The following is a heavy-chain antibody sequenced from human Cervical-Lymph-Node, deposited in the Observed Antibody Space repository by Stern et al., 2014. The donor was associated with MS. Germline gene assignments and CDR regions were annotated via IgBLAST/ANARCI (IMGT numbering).Heavy chain of an antibody. CDR1: GYTFTSHY. V-gene: IGHV1-46*01. D-gene: IGHD3/OR15-3a*01. Sequence: VQLVESGAEVKKPGASVKVSCKASGYTFTSHYMHWVRQAPGQGLEWVGIINPSGDSASYAQKFQGRVTMTRDTSTSTVYMELKDTAVYYCASGTGSKRPTGNYWGQGTLVTVSS. CDR2: INPSGDSA. J-gene: IGHJ4*02. CDR3: ASGTGSKRPTGNY.